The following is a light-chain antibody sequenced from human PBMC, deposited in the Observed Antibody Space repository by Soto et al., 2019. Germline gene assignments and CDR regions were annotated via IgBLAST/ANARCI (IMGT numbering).Light chain of an antibody. V-gene: IGKV3-20*01. CDR3: QQYGSSLPWT. CDR1: PSLSSSY. CDR2: GAF. Sequence: EIVLTQSPGTLSLSPGEGATLSCRASPSLSSSYVAWYQQKPGQAPRLLIYGAFRRATGIPDRFSGSGSGTDFTLTISRLEPEDFAVYYCQQYGSSLPWTFGQGTKVEIK. J-gene: IGKJ1*01.